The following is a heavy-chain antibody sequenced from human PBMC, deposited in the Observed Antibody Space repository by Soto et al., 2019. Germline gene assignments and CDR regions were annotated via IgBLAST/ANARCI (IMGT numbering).Heavy chain of an antibody. D-gene: IGHD3-10*02. CDR2: IYSNGAT. CDR1: GGSVNLGNGGFS. V-gene: IGHV4-30-2*01. CDR3: VRDWGGCSGDFYVSMVMDA. Sequence: PSGTLFPTCNFSGGSVNLGNGGFSWGWIRQPVGKGLEWIGYIYSNGATPHNPSLKSRVTISINTSRNQFSLRLTSVTAADTAVYYCVRDWGGCSGDFYVSMVMDACGRGSTVIVSS. J-gene: IGHJ6*01.